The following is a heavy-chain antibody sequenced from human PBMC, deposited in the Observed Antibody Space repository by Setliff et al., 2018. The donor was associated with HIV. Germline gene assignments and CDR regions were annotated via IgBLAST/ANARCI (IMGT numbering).Heavy chain of an antibody. CDR1: GGSISSSSYY. D-gene: IGHD3-10*01. V-gene: IGHV4-39*07. J-gene: IGHJ4*02. Sequence: PSETLSLTCTVSGGSISSSSYYWGWIRQSPGKGLEWIGYIYYSGSIYYNPSLKSRVTMSVDTSKNQFSLKLSSVTAADTAVYYCARGEFWVATAHYFDYWGQGTLVTVSS. CDR3: ARGEFWVATAHYFDY. CDR2: IYYSGSI.